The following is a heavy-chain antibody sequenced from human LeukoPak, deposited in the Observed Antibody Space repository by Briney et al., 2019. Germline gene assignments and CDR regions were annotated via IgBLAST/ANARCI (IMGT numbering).Heavy chain of an antibody. CDR2: ITTGSTYI. CDR1: AFTFSDYT. V-gene: IGHV3-21*01. D-gene: IGHD4-17*01. Sequence: AGGSLRLSCSASAFTFSDYTMIWVRQAPGKGLGWVSCITTGSTYIYYADSVKGRFTISRDNPKNPLYLQMTSLRAEDTAVYYCARHRTASDYWGQGTLVTVSS. CDR3: ARHRTASDY. J-gene: IGHJ4*02.